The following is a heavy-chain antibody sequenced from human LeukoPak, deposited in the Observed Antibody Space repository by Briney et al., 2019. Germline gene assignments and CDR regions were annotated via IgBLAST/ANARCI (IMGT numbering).Heavy chain of an antibody. CDR1: GFTFSNYA. Sequence: PGASLRLSCAASGFTFSNYAMNWVRQAPGKGLEWVSGISGSGGSTYYADSVKGRFTISRDNSKNTLYLQMNSLRAEDTAVYYCARVLGYRYYFDYWGQGTLITVSS. J-gene: IGHJ4*02. D-gene: IGHD5-18*01. V-gene: IGHV3-23*01. CDR2: ISGSGGST. CDR3: ARVLGYRYYFDY.